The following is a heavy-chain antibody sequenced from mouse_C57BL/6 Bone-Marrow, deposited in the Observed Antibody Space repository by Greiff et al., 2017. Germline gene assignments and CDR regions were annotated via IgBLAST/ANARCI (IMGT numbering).Heavy chain of an antibody. D-gene: IGHD2-4*01. Sequence: EVKLVESGAELVRPGASVTLSCTASGFNIKDDYMHWVKQRPEQGLEWIGWIDPENGDTEYASKFQGTATIPADTSSNTAYLQLSSLTSEDTAVYYGTFLYYDYDRGFAYWGQGTLVTVSA. J-gene: IGHJ3*01. CDR2: IDPENGDT. CDR1: GFNIKDDY. CDR3: TFLYYDYDRGFAY. V-gene: IGHV14-4*01.